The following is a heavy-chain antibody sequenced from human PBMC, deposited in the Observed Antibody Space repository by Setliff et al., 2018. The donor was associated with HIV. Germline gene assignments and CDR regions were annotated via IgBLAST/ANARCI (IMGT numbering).Heavy chain of an antibody. CDR1: GFSLTTSGIR. D-gene: IGHD3-10*01. V-gene: IGHV2-70*04. J-gene: IGHJ4*02. Sequence: SGPTLVNPTQTLTLTCTFSGFSLTTSGIRVTWVRQPPGKALEWLARIDWEDDKFYSTSLKTRLTISKDTSKNQVVLTMTNMGPLDTATYFCARTYRSASKLDYWGPGTLVTVS. CDR2: IDWEDDK. CDR3: ARTYRSASKLDY.